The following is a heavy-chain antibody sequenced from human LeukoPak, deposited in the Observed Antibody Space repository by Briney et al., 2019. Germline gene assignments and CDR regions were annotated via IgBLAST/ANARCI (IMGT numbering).Heavy chain of an antibody. V-gene: IGHV3-48*03. CDR3: ARGLTYYYDSSGYYFDY. D-gene: IGHD3-22*01. J-gene: IGHJ4*02. Sequence: GGSLRLSCAASGFTFSSYEMNWVRQAPGKGLEWVSYISSSGSTIYYADSVKGRLTISRDNAKNSLYLQMNSLRAEDTAVYYCARGLTYYYDSSGYYFDYWGQGTLVTVSS. CDR1: GFTFSSYE. CDR2: ISSSGSTI.